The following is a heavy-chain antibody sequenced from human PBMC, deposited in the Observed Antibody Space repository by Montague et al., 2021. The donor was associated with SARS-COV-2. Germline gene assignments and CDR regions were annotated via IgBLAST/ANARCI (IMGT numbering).Heavy chain of an antibody. CDR2: IYYSGST. CDR1: GGSISSSSYY. V-gene: IGHV4-39*01. CDR3: ARQGSGSYYNWFDP. J-gene: IGHJ5*02. D-gene: IGHD1-26*01. Sequence: SETLSLTCTVSGGSISSSSYYWGWIREPPGKGLEWIGGIYYSGSTYYKPCLKSRVTISVDTSKNQFSLKLRSVTAADTAVYYCARQGSGSYYNWFDPWGQGTLVTVSS.